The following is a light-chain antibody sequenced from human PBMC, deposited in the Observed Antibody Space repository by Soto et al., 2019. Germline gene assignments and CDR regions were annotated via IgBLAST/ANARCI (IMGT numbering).Light chain of an antibody. Sequence: EIVLTQSPGTLSLSPGERATLSCRASQSVSSSYLAWYQQKPGQAPRLLIYGASSRATGIPDRFSGSGSGIDFTLTISRLEPEDFAVYYCQQYGSSHLTFGGGTKVEIK. V-gene: IGKV3-20*01. J-gene: IGKJ4*01. CDR2: GAS. CDR1: QSVSSSY. CDR3: QQYGSSHLT.